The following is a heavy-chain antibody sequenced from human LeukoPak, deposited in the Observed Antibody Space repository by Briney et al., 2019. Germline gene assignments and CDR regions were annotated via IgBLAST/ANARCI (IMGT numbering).Heavy chain of an antibody. J-gene: IGHJ6*03. CDR2: IDTSTGNP. Sequence: ASVKVSCKASGYTFTNHSINWVRQAPEQGLQYMGWIDTSTGNPTYAQAFTGRIVFSLDTSVSTAYLQIRSLKAEDTAVYFCARRSMVQHMDVWGKGTTVIVSS. CDR3: ARRSMVQHMDV. D-gene: IGHD3-10*01. CDR1: GYTFTNHS. V-gene: IGHV7-4-1*02.